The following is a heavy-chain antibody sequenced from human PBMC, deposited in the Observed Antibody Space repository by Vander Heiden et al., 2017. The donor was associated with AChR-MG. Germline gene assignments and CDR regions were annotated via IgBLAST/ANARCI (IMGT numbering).Heavy chain of an antibody. Sequence: EVQLEQSGAEVKKPGESLKISCKASGYSFNNYEIAWVRQRPGNGLEWMGIIHPGDSDTRYSPSFQGQVTISADKSINTAYLQWSSLRASDSAMYYCARVWFGESTNWFDPWGQGTLVTVSS. CDR3: ARVWFGESTNWFDP. CDR1: GYSFNNYE. J-gene: IGHJ5*02. CDR2: IHPGDSDT. D-gene: IGHD3-10*01. V-gene: IGHV5-51*01.